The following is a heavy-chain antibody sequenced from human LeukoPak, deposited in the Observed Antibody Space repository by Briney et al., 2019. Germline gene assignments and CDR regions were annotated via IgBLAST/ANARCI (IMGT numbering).Heavy chain of an antibody. J-gene: IGHJ3*02. D-gene: IGHD2-2*01. CDR2: ISGSGGST. CDR1: GFTFSSYA. CDR3: AKDFPDRALGYCSSTSCPPAFDI. V-gene: IGHV3-23*01. Sequence: QPGGSLRLSCAASGFTFSSYAMSWVRQAPGKGLEWVSAISGSGGSTYYADSVKGRLTISRDNSKNTLYLQMNSLRAEDTAVYYCAKDFPDRALGYCSSTSCPPAFDIWGQGTMVTVSS.